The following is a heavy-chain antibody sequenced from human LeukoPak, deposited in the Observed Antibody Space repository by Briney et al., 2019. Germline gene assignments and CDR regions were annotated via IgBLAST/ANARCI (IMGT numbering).Heavy chain of an antibody. J-gene: IGHJ5*02. CDR1: GGSISSYY. CDR2: IYYSGST. V-gene: IGHV4-59*08. Sequence: SETLSLTCTVSGGSISSYYWSWLRQPPGKGLEWIGYIYYSGSTNYNPSLKSRVTISVDTSKNQFSLKLSSVTAADTAVYYCARSWGDFWSGYLNWFDPWGQGTPVTVSS. D-gene: IGHD3-3*01. CDR3: ARSWGDFWSGYLNWFDP.